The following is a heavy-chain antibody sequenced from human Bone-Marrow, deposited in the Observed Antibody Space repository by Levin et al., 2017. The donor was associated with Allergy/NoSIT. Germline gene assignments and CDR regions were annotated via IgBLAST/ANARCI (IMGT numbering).Heavy chain of an antibody. V-gene: IGHV3-66*01. CDR3: ARAAVKRAPFDY. Sequence: GGSLRLSCAASGFTVSTNYMSWVRQAPGKGLEWVSLISSGGNTYYADSVKGRFTISRDNSKNTLFLQMNSLGAEDTAVYYCARAAVKRAPFDYWGQGTLVTVSS. CDR2: ISSGGNT. CDR1: GFTVSTNY. D-gene: IGHD6-13*01. J-gene: IGHJ4*02.